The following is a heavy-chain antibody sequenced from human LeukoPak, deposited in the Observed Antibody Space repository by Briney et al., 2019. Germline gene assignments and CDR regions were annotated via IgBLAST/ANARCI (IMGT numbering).Heavy chain of an antibody. CDR2: IWYDGSNK. D-gene: IGHD1/OR15-1a*01. CDR3: AKELMTRSGYWNN. J-gene: IGHJ4*02. Sequence: GRSLRLSCAASGFTFSSYGMHWVRQAPGKGLEWVAVIWYDGSNKYYADSVKGRFTISRDNSKNTLYLQMNSLRAEDTAVYYCAKELMTRSGYWNNWGQRTLVSVSS. V-gene: IGHV3-33*06. CDR1: GFTFSSYG.